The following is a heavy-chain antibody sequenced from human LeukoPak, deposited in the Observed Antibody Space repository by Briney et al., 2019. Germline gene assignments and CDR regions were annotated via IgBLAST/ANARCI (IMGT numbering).Heavy chain of an antibody. CDR2: IYSGSST. J-gene: IGHJ4*02. D-gene: IGHD3-10*01. CDR1: GFTVSSNY. Sequence: GGSLRLSCAASGFTVSSNYMSWVRQAPGKGLEWVSVIYSGSSTYYADSVKGRFTISRDNSKNTLYLQMNSLRAEDTAVYYCASSRSGRTMVRGVIIWGQGTLVTVSS. V-gene: IGHV3-53*01. CDR3: ASSRSGRTMVRGVII.